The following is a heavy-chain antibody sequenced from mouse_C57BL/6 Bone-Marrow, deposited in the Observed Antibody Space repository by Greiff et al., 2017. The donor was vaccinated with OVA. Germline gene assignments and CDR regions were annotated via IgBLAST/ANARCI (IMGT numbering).Heavy chain of an antibody. CDR3: AIHPYMWYFDV. D-gene: IGHD2-10*01. V-gene: IGHV5-6*01. J-gene: IGHJ1*03. CDR1: GFTFSSYG. Sequence: EVKLVESGGDLVKPGGSLKLSCAASGFTFSSYGMSWVSQTPDKRLEWVATISSGGSYTYYTDSVKGRFTFSRDNASNTLYLQVSSLKSEDTAMYYCAIHPYMWYFDVWGTGTTVTVSS. CDR2: ISSGGSYT.